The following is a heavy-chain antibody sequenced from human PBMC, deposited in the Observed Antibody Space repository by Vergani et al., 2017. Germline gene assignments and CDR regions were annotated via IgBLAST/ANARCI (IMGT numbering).Heavy chain of an antibody. CDR2: IKSKTDGGTT. J-gene: IGHJ4*02. Sequence: EVQLVESGGGLVQPGRSLRLSCAASGFTFSNAWMSWVRQAPGKGLEWVGRIKSKTDGGTTDYAAPVKGRFTISRDDSKNTLYLQMNSLKTEDTAVYYCTTGGVEVVVVPAAIDYWGQGTLVTVSS. CDR3: TTGGVEVVVVPAAIDY. D-gene: IGHD2-2*01. V-gene: IGHV3-15*01. CDR1: GFTFSNAW.